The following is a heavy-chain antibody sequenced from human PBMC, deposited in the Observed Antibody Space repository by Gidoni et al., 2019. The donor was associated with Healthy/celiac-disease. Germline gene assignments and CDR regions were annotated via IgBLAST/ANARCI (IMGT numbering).Heavy chain of an antibody. CDR1: GFTFSSYS. V-gene: IGHV3-21*01. Sequence: EVQLVESGGGLVKPGGSLRLSCAASGFTFSSYSMNWVRQAPGKGLEWVSSISSSSRYISYADSVKGRFPISRDNAKNSLYLQMNSLRAEDTAVYYCASGYCSGGSCYPGDYWGQGTLVTVSS. CDR2: ISSSSRYI. J-gene: IGHJ4*02. D-gene: IGHD2-15*01. CDR3: ASGYCSGGSCYPGDY.